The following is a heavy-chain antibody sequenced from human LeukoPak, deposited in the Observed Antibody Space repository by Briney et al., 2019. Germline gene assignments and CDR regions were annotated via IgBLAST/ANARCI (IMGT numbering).Heavy chain of an antibody. CDR2: ISYDGSNK. CDR3: ARELQLWSLGY. D-gene: IGHD5-18*01. Sequence: GGSLRLSCAASGFTFSSYSMNWVRQAPGKGLEWVAVISYDGSNKYYADSVKGRFTISRDNSKNTLYLQMNSLRAEDTAVYYCARELQLWSLGYWGQGTLVTVSS. CDR1: GFTFSSYS. V-gene: IGHV3-30*03. J-gene: IGHJ4*02.